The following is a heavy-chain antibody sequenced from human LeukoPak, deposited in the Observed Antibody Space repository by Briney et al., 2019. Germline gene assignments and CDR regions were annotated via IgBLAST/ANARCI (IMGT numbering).Heavy chain of an antibody. Sequence: ASVKVSCKASGYTPISYAMNWVRQAPGQGLEWMGWINTNTGNPTYAQGFTGRFVFSLDTSASTAYLQISRLKAEGTAVYYCARARELCSSTSCSRPYDYWGQGTLVTVSS. CDR3: ARARELCSSTSCSRPYDY. CDR1: GYTPISYA. CDR2: INTNTGNP. J-gene: IGHJ4*02. V-gene: IGHV7-4-1*02. D-gene: IGHD2-2*01.